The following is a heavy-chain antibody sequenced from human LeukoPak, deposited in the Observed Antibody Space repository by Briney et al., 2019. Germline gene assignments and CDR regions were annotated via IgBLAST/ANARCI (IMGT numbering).Heavy chain of an antibody. D-gene: IGHD6-6*01. CDR2: TDWDDDK. Sequence: SGPALVKPTETLTLTCTFSGFSLSTSGMCVNWIRQPPGKALEWLARTDWDDDKYHSTSLRTRLTISKDTSKNQVMLTMTNMDPVDTATYYCARMARSIVGRPEAFDVWGQGTMVTVSS. J-gene: IGHJ3*01. V-gene: IGHV2-70*11. CDR3: ARMARSIVGRPEAFDV. CDR1: GFSLSTSGMC.